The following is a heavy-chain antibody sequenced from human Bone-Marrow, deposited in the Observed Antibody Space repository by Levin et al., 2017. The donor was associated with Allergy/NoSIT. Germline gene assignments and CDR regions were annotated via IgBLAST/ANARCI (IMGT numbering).Heavy chain of an antibody. Sequence: SVKVSCRASGGTFTDYAFNWVRQAPGQGLEWMGGISPIFGTTNYAQRFQGRLTITADASTNTVYMELSGLRSGDTAVYYCARIRRWDYSNHRGYFDLWGQGTLVSVYS. CDR1: GGTFTDYA. CDR2: ISPIFGTT. D-gene: IGHD4-11*01. J-gene: IGHJ4*02. V-gene: IGHV1-69*13. CDR3: ARIRRWDYSNHRGYFDL.